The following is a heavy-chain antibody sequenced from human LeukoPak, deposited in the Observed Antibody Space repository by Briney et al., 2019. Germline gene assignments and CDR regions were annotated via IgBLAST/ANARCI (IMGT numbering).Heavy chain of an antibody. V-gene: IGHV3-23*01. D-gene: IGHD3-22*01. J-gene: IGHJ4*02. Sequence: PGGSLRLSCAASGFTFSSYAMSWVRQAPGKGLEWVSAISGSGGSTYYADSVKGRFTISRDNSENTLYLQMNSLRAEDTAVYYCAKTIVVDTQAGYFDYWGQGTLVTVSS. CDR3: AKTIVVDTQAGYFDY. CDR2: ISGSGGST. CDR1: GFTFSSYA.